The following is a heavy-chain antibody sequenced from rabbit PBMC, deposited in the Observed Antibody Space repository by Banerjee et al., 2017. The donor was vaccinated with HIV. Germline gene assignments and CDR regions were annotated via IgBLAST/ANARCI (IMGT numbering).Heavy chain of an antibody. CDR1: GFSLSSSYW. D-gene: IGHD7-1*01. V-gene: IGHV1S45*01. CDR3: ARGANAAGYNSNL. CDR2: ISSSANT. Sequence: QEQLVESGGGLVKPEGSLTLTCTASGFSLSSSYWICWVRQAPGKGLEWIGFISSSANTYYATWAKGRFTISKTSSTTVTLQMTSLTAADTATYFCARGANAAGYNSNLWGQGTLVTVS. J-gene: IGHJ4*01.